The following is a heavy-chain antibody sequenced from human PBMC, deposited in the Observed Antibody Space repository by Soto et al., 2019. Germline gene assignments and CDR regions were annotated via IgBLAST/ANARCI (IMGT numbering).Heavy chain of an antibody. CDR3: ARDRLETYYYDSSGYPPALFV. D-gene: IGHD3-22*01. CDR1: GGTFSSYA. J-gene: IGHJ6*02. V-gene: IGHV1-69*13. Sequence: ASVKVSCKASGGTFSSYAISWVRQAPGQGLEWMGGIIPIFGTANYAQKFQGRVTITADESTSTAYMELSSLRSEDTAVYYCARDRLETYYYDSSGYPPALFVWGQGTTVTVSS. CDR2: IIPIFGTA.